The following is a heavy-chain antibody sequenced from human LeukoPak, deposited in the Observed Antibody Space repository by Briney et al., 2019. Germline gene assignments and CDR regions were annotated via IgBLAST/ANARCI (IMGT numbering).Heavy chain of an antibody. D-gene: IGHD3-10*01. V-gene: IGHV3-48*04. Sequence: GGSLRLSCAASGFTFSSYWMTWVRQAPGKGLEWLSYISSGGDSIYYADSVKGRFTISRDNAKNSVSLQMNSLRAEDTAVYYCASGSYGSGFYYFYYMDVWGKGTTVTVSS. CDR2: ISSGGDSI. CDR3: ASGSYGSGFYYFYYMDV. J-gene: IGHJ6*03. CDR1: GFTFSSYW.